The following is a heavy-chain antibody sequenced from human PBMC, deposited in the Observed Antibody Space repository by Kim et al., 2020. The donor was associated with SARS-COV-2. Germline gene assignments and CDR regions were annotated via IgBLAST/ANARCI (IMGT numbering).Heavy chain of an antibody. CDR2: INHSGST. V-gene: IGHV4-34*01. Sequence: SETLSLTCAVYGGSFSGYYWSWIRQPPGKGLEWIGEINHSGSTNYNPSLKSRVTISVDTSKNQFSLKLSSVTAADTAVYYCARGQKGQQLPYYFDYWGQGTLVTVSS. D-gene: IGHD6-13*01. J-gene: IGHJ4*02. CDR3: ARGQKGQQLPYYFDY. CDR1: GGSFSGYY.